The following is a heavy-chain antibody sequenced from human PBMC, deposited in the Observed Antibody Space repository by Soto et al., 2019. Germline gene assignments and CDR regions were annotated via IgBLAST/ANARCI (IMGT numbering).Heavy chain of an antibody. D-gene: IGHD2-15*01. Sequence: ASVKVSCKVSGYTLTELSMQWVRQAPGHRPEWMGWINAGNGDTLYSQNFQGRLTITRDTFANTIYMELSGLTSEDTAVYYCARDGLEYTSGGNSYRPWFDFWGQGTLVTVSS. CDR2: INAGNGDT. CDR3: ARDGLEYTSGGNSYRPWFDF. CDR1: GYTLTELS. V-gene: IGHV1-3*01. J-gene: IGHJ4*02.